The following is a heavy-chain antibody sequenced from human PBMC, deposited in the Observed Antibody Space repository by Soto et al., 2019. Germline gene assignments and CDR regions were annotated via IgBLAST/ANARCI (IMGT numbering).Heavy chain of an antibody. D-gene: IGHD6-13*01. J-gene: IGHJ4*02. Sequence: GGSLRLSCAASGFTFSSYGMHWVRQAPGKGLEWVAVIWYDGSNKYYADSVKGRFTISRDNSKNTLYLQMNSLRAEDTAVYYCARDPRYSSSWQFDYWGQGTLVTVSS. CDR3: ARDPRYSSSWQFDY. V-gene: IGHV3-33*01. CDR1: GFTFSSYG. CDR2: IWYDGSNK.